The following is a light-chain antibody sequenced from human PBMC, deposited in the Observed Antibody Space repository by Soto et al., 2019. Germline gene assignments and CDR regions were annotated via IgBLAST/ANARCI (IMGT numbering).Light chain of an antibody. CDR2: GNS. J-gene: IGLJ1*01. CDR3: QSYDSSLSGFYV. Sequence: QSVLTQPPSVSGAPGQRVTISCTGSSSNIGAGYDVHWYQQLPGTAPKRLIYGNSNRPSGVPDRFSGSKSGTSASLAITGLQAEDEDDYYCQSYDSSLSGFYVFGTGTKLTVL. CDR1: SSNIGAGYD. V-gene: IGLV1-40*01.